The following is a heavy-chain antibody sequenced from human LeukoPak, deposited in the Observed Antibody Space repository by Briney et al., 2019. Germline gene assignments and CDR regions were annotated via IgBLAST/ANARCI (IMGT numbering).Heavy chain of an antibody. CDR2: IYYSGST. Sequence: SETLSLTCTVSRGSISSSSYYWGWIRQPPGKGLEWIGSIYYSGSTYYNPSLKSRVTISVDTSKNQFSLKLSSVTAADTAVYYCARQHLYYFDYWGQGTLVTVSS. J-gene: IGHJ4*02. V-gene: IGHV4-39*01. CDR3: ARQHLYYFDY. CDR1: RGSISSSSYY.